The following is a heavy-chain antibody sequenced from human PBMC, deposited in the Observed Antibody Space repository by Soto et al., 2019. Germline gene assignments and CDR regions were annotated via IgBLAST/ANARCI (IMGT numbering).Heavy chain of an antibody. J-gene: IGHJ5*02. V-gene: IGHV4-30-2*01. CDR2: IYHSGST. CDR3: ARVGGKAYCGGDCYSGMYNWFDP. CDR1: GGSISSGGYS. D-gene: IGHD2-21*02. Sequence: SETLSLTCAVSGGSISSGGYSWSWIRQPPGKGLEWIGYIYHSGSTYYNPSLKSRVTISVDRSKNQFSLKLSSVTAADTAVYYCARVGGKAYCGGDCYSGMYNWFDPWGQGTLVTVPQ.